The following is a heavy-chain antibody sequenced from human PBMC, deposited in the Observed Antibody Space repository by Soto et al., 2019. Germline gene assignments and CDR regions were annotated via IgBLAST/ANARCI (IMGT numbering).Heavy chain of an antibody. CDR3: ARHVYGDCAQTYENYGMDV. Sequence: GSLRLSCEASGFALSMYWMSWIRQAPGKGLEWVSYISSSGRYTYYADSVKGRFTISRDNAKNSLYLQMNRLRGEDTAVYYCARHVYGDCAQTYENYGMDVWGQGTTVTVSS. CDR1: GFALSMYW. J-gene: IGHJ6*02. D-gene: IGHD2-21*02. V-gene: IGHV3-11*06. CDR2: ISSSGRYT.